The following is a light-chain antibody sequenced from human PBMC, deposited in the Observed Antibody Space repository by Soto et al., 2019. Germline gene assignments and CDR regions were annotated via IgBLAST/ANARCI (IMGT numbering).Light chain of an antibody. CDR2: DAS. CDR3: QQYDNLPLT. CDR1: QDISNY. V-gene: IGKV1-33*01. J-gene: IGKJ4*01. Sequence: DIQMTQSPSSLSASVGDRVTITCQASQDISNYLNWYQQKPGKAPKLLIYDASNLETVVPSRFSGSGSGTDFTFTISSLQPEDIATYYCQQYDNLPLTFGGGTHVEIK.